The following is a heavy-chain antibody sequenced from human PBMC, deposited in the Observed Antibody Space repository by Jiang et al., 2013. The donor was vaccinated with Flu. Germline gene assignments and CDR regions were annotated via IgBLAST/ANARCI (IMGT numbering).Heavy chain of an antibody. CDR3: ARHSTEEMSTPLPFDY. CDR1: GYSFSSYW. CDR2: IYPDDSDT. Sequence: SLKISCKASGYSFSSYWIGWVRQMPGKGLEWMGIIYPDDSDTRYRPSFQGQVTISADKSISTAYLQWSSLKASDTAMYYCARHSTEEMSTPLPFDYWGQGTLVTVSS. J-gene: IGHJ4*02. V-gene: IGHV5-51*01. D-gene: IGHD5-24*01.